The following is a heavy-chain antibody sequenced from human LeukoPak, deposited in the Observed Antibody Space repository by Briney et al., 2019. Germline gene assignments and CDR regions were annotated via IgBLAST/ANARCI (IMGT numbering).Heavy chain of an antibody. D-gene: IGHD3-22*01. CDR1: GFTFSSYS. J-gene: IGHJ5*02. V-gene: IGHV3-21*04. Sequence: GGSLRLSCAASGFTFSSYSMNWVRQAPGKGLEWVSSISSSSSYIYYADPVKGRFTTSRDNSKSTLYLQMNSLRAEDTAIYYCAKIFHTDGYYLGEHLFDAWGQGTLVTVSS. CDR3: AKIFHTDGYYLGEHLFDA. CDR2: ISSSSSYI.